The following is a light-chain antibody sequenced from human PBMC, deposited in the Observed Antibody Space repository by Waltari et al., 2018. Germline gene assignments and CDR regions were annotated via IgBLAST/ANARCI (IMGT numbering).Light chain of an antibody. CDR1: SSDVGGYNY. CDR3: SSYTSSSTLVV. V-gene: IGLV2-14*01. CDR2: EVS. Sequence: QSALTQPASVSGSPGQSITISCTGTSSDVGGYNYVSWYQQHPGKAPKLMIYEVSNRPSGVSTRFSGSKAGNTASLTISGLQGEDEADYYCSSYTSSSTLVVFGGGTKLTVL. J-gene: IGLJ2*01.